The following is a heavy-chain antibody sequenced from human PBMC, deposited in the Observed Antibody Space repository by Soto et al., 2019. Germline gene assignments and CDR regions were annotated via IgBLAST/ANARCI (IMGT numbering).Heavy chain of an antibody. CDR1: GVTFGNHG. D-gene: IGHD3-9*01. Sequence: PVGSLRLCYAAFGVTFGNHGIHWVRQDPGKGLEWVSGIKYDGSNKYYTDSVKGRFTISRDNAKNTLYLQMNSLRAEDTAVYYCARSGSGKYYDILTGYTWGQGTLVTVSS. J-gene: IGHJ4*02. CDR2: IKYDGSNK. V-gene: IGHV3-33*03. CDR3: ARSGSGKYYDILTGYT.